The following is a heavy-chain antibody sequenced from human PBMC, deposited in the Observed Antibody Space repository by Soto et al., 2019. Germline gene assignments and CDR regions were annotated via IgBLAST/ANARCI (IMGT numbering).Heavy chain of an antibody. J-gene: IGHJ3*02. CDR1: GGTFSSYA. CDR2: IIPIFGTS. V-gene: IGHV1-69*12. Sequence: QVQLVQSGAEVKKPGSSVKVSCKASGGTFSSYAISWVRQAPGQGLEWMGGIIPIFGTSNYAQKFQGRVTITADESTCPGCMGLSSLTSEDTDVYSCARVWPGDIWGQGTMVRVSS. CDR3: ARVWPGDI. D-gene: IGHD2-21*01.